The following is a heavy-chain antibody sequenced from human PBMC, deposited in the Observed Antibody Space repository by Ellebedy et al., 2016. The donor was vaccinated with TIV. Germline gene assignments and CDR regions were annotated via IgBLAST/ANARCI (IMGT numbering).Heavy chain of an antibody. CDR2: MNPNSGNT. CDR3: ARGFHYYGSGSYAYGMDV. Sequence: ASVKVSCXASGYTFTSYDINWVRQATGQGLEWMGWMNPNSGNTGYAQKFQGRVTMTRNTSISTAYMELSSLRSEDTAVYYCARGFHYYGSGSYAYGMDVWGQGTTVTVSS. CDR1: GYTFTSYD. J-gene: IGHJ6*02. V-gene: IGHV1-8*01. D-gene: IGHD3-10*01.